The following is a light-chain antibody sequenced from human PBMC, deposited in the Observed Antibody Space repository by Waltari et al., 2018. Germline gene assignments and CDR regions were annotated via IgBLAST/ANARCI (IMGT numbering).Light chain of an antibody. V-gene: IGKV1-39*01. Sequence: DIQMTQSPSSLSASVGDRVTITCRASQSISTYINWYQQKPEKAPNLMIHAASGLQSGVPSMFSVSCSGTDFTLTIISLQPEDFATYYCQQSHSVPLGFGQGTRLEIK. J-gene: IGKJ5*01. CDR2: AAS. CDR1: QSISTY. CDR3: QQSHSVPLG.